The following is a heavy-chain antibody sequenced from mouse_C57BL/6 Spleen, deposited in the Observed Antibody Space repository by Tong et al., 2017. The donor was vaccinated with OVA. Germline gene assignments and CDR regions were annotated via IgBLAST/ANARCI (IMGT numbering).Heavy chain of an antibody. CDR3: ARDEAAQATGAMDY. CDR2: ILPGSGGT. D-gene: IGHD3-2*02. V-gene: IGHV1-9*01. J-gene: IGHJ4*01. CDR1: GYTFTGYW. Sequence: VQLQESGAELMKPGASVKLSCKATGYTFTGYWIEWVKQRPGHGLEWIGEILPGSGGTNYNEKFKGKATLTADKSSSTAYMQLSSLTSEDSAVYFCARDEAAQATGAMDYWGQGTSVTVSS.